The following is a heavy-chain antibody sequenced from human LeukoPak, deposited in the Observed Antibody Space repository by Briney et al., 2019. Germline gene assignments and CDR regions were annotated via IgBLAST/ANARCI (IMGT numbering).Heavy chain of an antibody. V-gene: IGHV3-21*01. Sequence: PGGSLRLSCAASGFTFSSYTMNWVRQAPGKGPEWVSSITTSSSDMYYADSVKGRFTISRDNAKNSLFLQMNSLRAEDTAVYYCARDWYTAERWTIYYSYYIDVWGKGTTVTVSS. CDR2: ITTSSSDM. D-gene: IGHD4-23*01. CDR3: ARDWYTAERWTIYYSYYIDV. CDR1: GFTFSSYT. J-gene: IGHJ6*03.